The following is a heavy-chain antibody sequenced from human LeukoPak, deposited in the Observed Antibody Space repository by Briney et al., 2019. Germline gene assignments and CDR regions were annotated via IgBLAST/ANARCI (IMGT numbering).Heavy chain of an antibody. CDR1: GYSISSGYY. J-gene: IGHJ4*02. D-gene: IGHD3-22*01. V-gene: IGHV4-38-2*02. CDR3: ARGQRVVIDY. Sequence: SETLSLTCTVSGYSISSGYYWGWIRQPPGKGLEWIGSIYHSGSTYYNPSLKSRATISVDTSKNQFSLKLSSVTAADTAVYYCARGQRVVIDYWGQGTLVTVSS. CDR2: IYHSGST.